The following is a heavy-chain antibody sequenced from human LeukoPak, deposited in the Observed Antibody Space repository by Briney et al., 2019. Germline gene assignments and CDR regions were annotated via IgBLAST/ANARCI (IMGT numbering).Heavy chain of an antibody. Sequence: GASVKVSCKASGYTFSSYDINWVRQAAGQGLEWMGWMNPNSGNTGYAQTFQGRVTITRDTSISTAYMELSSLTSEDTAVYYCARDYGGNSGWFDAWGQGTLVTVSS. D-gene: IGHD4-23*01. CDR1: GYTFSSYD. CDR3: ARDYGGNSGWFDA. CDR2: MNPNSGNT. J-gene: IGHJ5*02. V-gene: IGHV1-8*03.